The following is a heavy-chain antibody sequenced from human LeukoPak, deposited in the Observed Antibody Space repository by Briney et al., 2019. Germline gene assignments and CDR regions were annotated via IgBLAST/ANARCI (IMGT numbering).Heavy chain of an antibody. V-gene: IGHV3-11*04. CDR1: GFTFSDYY. CDR3: ARSVNTDDAFDI. J-gene: IGHJ3*02. D-gene: IGHD5-18*01. CDR2: ISSSGSTI. Sequence: PGGSLRLSCAASGFTFSDYYMSWIRLAPGKGLEWVSYISSSGSTIYYADSVKGRFTISRDNAKNSLYLQMNSLRAEDTAVYYRARSVNTDDAFDIWGQGTMVTVS.